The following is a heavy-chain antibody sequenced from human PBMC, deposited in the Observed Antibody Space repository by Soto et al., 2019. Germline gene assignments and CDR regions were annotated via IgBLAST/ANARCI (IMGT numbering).Heavy chain of an antibody. CDR1: GYTFTGYY. Sequence: QVQLVQSGAEVKKPGASVKVSCKASGYTFTGYYMHWVRQAPGQGLEWMGWINPNSGGTNYAQKFQGWVTRTRDTSISTAYMELSRLRSDDTAVYYCASSVNSSGWSDAFDIWGQGTMVTVSS. CDR2: INPNSGGT. J-gene: IGHJ3*02. V-gene: IGHV1-2*04. CDR3: ASSVNSSGWSDAFDI. D-gene: IGHD6-19*01.